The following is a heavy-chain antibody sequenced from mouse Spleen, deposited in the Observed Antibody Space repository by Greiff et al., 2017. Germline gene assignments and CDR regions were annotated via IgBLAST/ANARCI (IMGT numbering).Heavy chain of an antibody. D-gene: IGHD3-2*01. V-gene: IGHV14-4*01. CDR2: IDPENGDT. Sequence: VQLQQSGAELVRPGASVKLSCTASGFNITDDYMHWVKQRPEQGLEWIGWIDPENGDTEYASKFQGKATITADTSSNTAYLQLSSLTSEDTAVYYCASTARATAWFAYWGQGTLVTVSA. CDR3: ASTARATAWFAY. J-gene: IGHJ3*01. CDR1: GFNITDDY.